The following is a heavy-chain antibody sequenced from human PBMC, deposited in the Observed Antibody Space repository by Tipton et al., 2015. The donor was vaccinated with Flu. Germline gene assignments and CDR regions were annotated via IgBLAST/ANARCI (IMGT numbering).Heavy chain of an antibody. J-gene: IGHJ4*02. Sequence: TLSLTCTVSGGSISSYYWSWIRQPPGKGLEWIGDIYYSGSTNYNPSLKSRVTISVDTSTNQFSLKLSSVTAADTAVYYCARAPRFQWLVLDYWGQGTLVTVSS. CDR1: GGSISSYY. CDR2: IYYSGST. D-gene: IGHD6-19*01. CDR3: ARAPRFQWLVLDY. V-gene: IGHV4-59*01.